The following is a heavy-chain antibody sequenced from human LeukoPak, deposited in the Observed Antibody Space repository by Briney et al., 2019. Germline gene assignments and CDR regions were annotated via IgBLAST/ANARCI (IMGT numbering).Heavy chain of an antibody. CDR2: IYYSGST. D-gene: IGHD3-10*01. J-gene: IGHJ4*02. Sequence: SETLSLTCTVSGGSISSYYWSWIRQPPGKGLEWIGYIYYSGSTYYNPSLKSRVTISVDTSKNQFSLKLSSVTAADTAVYYCASPPRRGSRPSYWGQGTLVTVSS. CDR1: GGSISSYY. CDR3: ASPPRRGSRPSY. V-gene: IGHV4-30-4*01.